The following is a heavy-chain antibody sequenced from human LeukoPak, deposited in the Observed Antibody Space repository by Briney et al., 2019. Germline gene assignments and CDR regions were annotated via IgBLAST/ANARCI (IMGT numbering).Heavy chain of an antibody. CDR2: IYYSGST. Sequence: SETLSLTCIVSGGSISSYYWSWIRQPPGKGLEWIGYIYYSGSTNYNPSLKSRVTISVDTSKNQFSLKLSSVTAADTAVYYCARLRRGYSFDYWGQRTLVTVSS. CDR1: GGSISSYY. D-gene: IGHD5-18*01. V-gene: IGHV4-59*08. CDR3: ARLRRGYSFDY. J-gene: IGHJ4*02.